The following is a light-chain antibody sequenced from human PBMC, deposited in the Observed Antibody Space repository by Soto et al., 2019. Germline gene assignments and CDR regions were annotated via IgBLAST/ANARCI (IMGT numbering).Light chain of an antibody. Sequence: EIVMTQSPATLSVSPGESATLSCRASQSVSSNLAWHQQKPGQAPRILMYDASTRATGISARFSGSGSGTEFTLTISSLQSEDFEVYYCQQYHNWPITLGQGTRLEIK. CDR1: QSVSSN. CDR2: DAS. J-gene: IGKJ5*01. V-gene: IGKV3-15*01. CDR3: QQYHNWPIT.